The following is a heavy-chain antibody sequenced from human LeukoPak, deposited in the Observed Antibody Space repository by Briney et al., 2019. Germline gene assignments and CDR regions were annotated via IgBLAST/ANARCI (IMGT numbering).Heavy chain of an antibody. CDR1: GYSFTSYW. CDR3: ARQTVGAHDAFDI. D-gene: IGHD1-26*01. J-gene: IGHJ3*02. CDR2: IYPGDSDT. Sequence: GESLNISCKGSGYSFTSYWIGWVRQMPGKGLEWMGIIYPGDSDTRYSPSFQGQVTISADKSISTAYLQWSSLKASDTAMYYCARQTVGAHDAFDIWGQGTMVTVSS. V-gene: IGHV5-51*01.